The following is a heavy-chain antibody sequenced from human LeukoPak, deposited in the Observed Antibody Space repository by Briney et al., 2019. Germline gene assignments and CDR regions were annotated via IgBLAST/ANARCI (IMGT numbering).Heavy chain of an antibody. J-gene: IGHJ4*02. CDR3: ARSDEGYIDY. CDR2: TYYRSKWYN. Sequence: SQTLSLTCAISGDSFSSNNAAWDWVRQSPSRGVEWLGRTYYRSKWYNNYAVSVKSRITINPDTSKNQFSLQLNSVTPEDTAMYYCARSDEGYIDYWGQGTLVTVSS. V-gene: IGHV6-1*01. CDR1: GDSFSSNNAA.